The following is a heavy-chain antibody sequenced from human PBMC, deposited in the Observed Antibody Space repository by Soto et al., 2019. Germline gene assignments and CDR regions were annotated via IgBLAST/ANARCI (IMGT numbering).Heavy chain of an antibody. CDR2: ISGSGGST. Sequence: GGSLRLSCAASGFTFSSYAMSWVRQAPGRGLEWVSAISGSGGSTYYADSVKGRFTISRDNSKNTLYLQMNSLRAEDTAVYYCAKDPPREWFLWRFDYWGQGTLVTVSS. V-gene: IGHV3-23*01. J-gene: IGHJ4*02. CDR1: GFTFSSYA. D-gene: IGHD3-3*01. CDR3: AKDPPREWFLWRFDY.